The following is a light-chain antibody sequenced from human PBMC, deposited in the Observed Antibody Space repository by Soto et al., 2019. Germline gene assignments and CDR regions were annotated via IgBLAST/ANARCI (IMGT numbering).Light chain of an antibody. J-gene: IGLJ1*01. Sequence: QSALTQPASVSGSPGQSITISCTGTSSDVGGYNYVSWYQQHPGKAPKLMIYDVSNRPSGVSYRFSGSKSGNTASLTISGLQAEDETDYYCSLYTSSSTVVFGTGTKLTVL. CDR2: DVS. CDR3: SLYTSSSTVV. CDR1: SSDVGGYNY. V-gene: IGLV2-14*01.